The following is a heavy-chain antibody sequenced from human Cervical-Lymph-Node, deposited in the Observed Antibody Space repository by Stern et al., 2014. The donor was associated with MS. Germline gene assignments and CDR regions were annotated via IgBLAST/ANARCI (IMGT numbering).Heavy chain of an antibody. CDR1: GGSIRSHY. J-gene: IGHJ6*02. Sequence: QLQLQESGPGLVKPSETLSLTCTVSGGSIRSHYWSWLRQPPGKGLEWIGYINFAGSTNYNPSLNSRVTISIDTSKNQFSLKLSSVTAADTAVYYCARDQDYYYGMDVWGQGTTVIVSS. V-gene: IGHV4-59*11. CDR3: ARDQDYYYGMDV. CDR2: INFAGST.